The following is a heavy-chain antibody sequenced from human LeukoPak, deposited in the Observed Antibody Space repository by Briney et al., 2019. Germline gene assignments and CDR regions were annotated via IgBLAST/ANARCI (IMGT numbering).Heavy chain of an antibody. D-gene: IGHD2-21*02. V-gene: IGHV1-46*01. CDR1: GYSFTSYY. Sequence: ASVKASCTASGYSFTSYYMHWVRQAPGQGVEWMGGINPSDGSPNYAQKCQGRVTMTWDTSTTTVHMKLSSLRSEDTAVYYCARDLVVVTVIPEGHFDYWGQGTLVTVSS. J-gene: IGHJ4*02. CDR3: ARDLVVVTVIPEGHFDY. CDR2: INPSDGSP.